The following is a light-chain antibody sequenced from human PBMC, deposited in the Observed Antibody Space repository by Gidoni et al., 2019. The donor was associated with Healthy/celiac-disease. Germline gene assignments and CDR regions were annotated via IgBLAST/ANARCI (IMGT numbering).Light chain of an antibody. CDR3: QQRSNWRIT. CDR1: QSVSSY. Sequence: IVLTQSPATLSLSPGEGATLSCRASQSVSSYLDWYQQKPGQAPRLLIYDASNRATGIPARFSGSGSGTDFTLTISSLEPEDFAVYYCQQRSNWRITFGQGTRLEIK. V-gene: IGKV3-11*01. J-gene: IGKJ5*01. CDR2: DAS.